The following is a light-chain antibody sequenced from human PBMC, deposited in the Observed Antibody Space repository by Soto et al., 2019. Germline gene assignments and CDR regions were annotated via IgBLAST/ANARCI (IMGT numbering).Light chain of an antibody. Sequence: QSALTQPASMSGSLGQSITISCTGTSSDIGSHNFVSWHQQHPGKAPKFIIYGVSNRPSGVSNRFSGSKSGNTASLTISGLQADDEADYYCSSYTSTYIWVFGGGTKLTVL. CDR3: SSYTSTYIWV. V-gene: IGLV2-14*01. CDR1: SSDIGSHNF. J-gene: IGLJ3*02. CDR2: GVS.